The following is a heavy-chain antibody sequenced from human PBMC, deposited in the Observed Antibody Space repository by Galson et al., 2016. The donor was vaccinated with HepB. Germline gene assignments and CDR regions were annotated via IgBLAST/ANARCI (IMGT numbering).Heavy chain of an antibody. CDR3: ARTGSGIAAAGTGNAFDI. CDR2: IYYGGST. V-gene: IGHV4-39*07. J-gene: IGHJ3*02. Sequence: RQAPGKGLEWIGEIYYGGSTYYNPSLKSRVTISVDTSKNQFSLKLSSVTAADTAVYYCARTGSGIAAAGTGNAFDIWGQGTMVTVSS. D-gene: IGHD6-13*01.